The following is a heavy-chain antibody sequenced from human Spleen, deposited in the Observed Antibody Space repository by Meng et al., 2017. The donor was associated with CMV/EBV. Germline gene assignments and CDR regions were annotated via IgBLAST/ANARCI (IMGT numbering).Heavy chain of an antibody. CDR2: IYHIGSP. CDR1: GDSVTSGYYY. CDR3: ARDTADFWSGSFDY. J-gene: IGHJ4*03. D-gene: IGHD3-3*01. V-gene: IGHV4-61*01. Sequence: SETLSLTCTVSGDSVTSGYYYWSWIRQPPGKGLEWIGSIYHIGSPSYDPSLRSRVTMSIDTSKSQFSLQLNSVTAADSAVYFCARDTADFWSGSFDYWGQGILVTVSS.